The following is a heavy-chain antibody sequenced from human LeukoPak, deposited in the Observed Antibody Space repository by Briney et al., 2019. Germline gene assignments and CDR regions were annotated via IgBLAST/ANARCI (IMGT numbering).Heavy chain of an antibody. Sequence: SETLSLTCTVSGGSTSSYYWSWIRQPPGKGLEWIGYIYYSGSTNYNPSLKSRVTISVDTSKNQFSLKLSSVTAADTAVYYCARDQGYCSGGSCYSDDAFDIWGQGTMVTVSS. CDR2: IYYSGST. J-gene: IGHJ3*02. CDR3: ARDQGYCSGGSCYSDDAFDI. CDR1: GGSTSSYY. V-gene: IGHV4-59*01. D-gene: IGHD2-15*01.